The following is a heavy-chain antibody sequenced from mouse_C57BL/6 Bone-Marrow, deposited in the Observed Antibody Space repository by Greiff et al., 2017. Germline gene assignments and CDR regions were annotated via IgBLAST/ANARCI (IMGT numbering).Heavy chain of an antibody. J-gene: IGHJ3*01. D-gene: IGHD1-1*01. CDR1: GYTFTDYN. V-gene: IGHV1-18*01. CDR2: INPNNGGT. Sequence: EVQLQQSGPELVKPGASVKIPCKASGYTFTDYNMDWVKQSHGKSLAWIGDINPNNGGTIYNQKFKGKATLTVDKSSSTAYMELRSLTSEDTAVYYCARSDDYGSSYGAYWGQGTLVTVSA. CDR3: ARSDDYGSSYGAY.